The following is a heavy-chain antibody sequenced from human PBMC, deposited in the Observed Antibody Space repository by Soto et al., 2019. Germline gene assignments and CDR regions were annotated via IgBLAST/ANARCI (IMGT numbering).Heavy chain of an antibody. Sequence: SVKVSCKASGGTFSSYAISWVRQAPGQGLEWMGGIISIFGTANYAQKFQGRVTITADESTSTAYMELSSLRSEDTAVYYCARAFVRGVIVSSLDYWGQGTLVTVSS. J-gene: IGHJ4*02. V-gene: IGHV1-69*13. CDR2: IISIFGTA. CDR1: GGTFSSYA. D-gene: IGHD3-16*02. CDR3: ARAFVRGVIVSSLDY.